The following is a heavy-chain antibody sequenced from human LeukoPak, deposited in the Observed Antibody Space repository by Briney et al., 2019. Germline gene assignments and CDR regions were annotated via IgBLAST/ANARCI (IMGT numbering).Heavy chain of an antibody. Sequence: GGSLRLSCAASGFTFSSYWMHWVRQAPGKGLVWVSRINSDGSSTSYADSVKGRFTISRDNAKNTLYPQMNSLRAEDTAVYYCAKDGSSSLKRAYYYYYMDVWGKGTTVTVSS. V-gene: IGHV3-74*01. J-gene: IGHJ6*03. CDR1: GFTFSSYW. CDR3: AKDGSSSLKRAYYYYYMDV. D-gene: IGHD6-6*01. CDR2: INSDGSST.